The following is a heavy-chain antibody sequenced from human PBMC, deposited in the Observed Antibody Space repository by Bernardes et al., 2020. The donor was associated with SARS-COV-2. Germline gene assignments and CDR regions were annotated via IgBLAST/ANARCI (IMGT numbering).Heavy chain of an antibody. CDR3: AGYGSGSYKWFDP. D-gene: IGHD3-10*01. CDR2: FDPEDGET. J-gene: IGHJ5*02. V-gene: IGHV1-24*01. Sequence: ASVKVSCKVSGYTLTELSMHWVRQAPGKGLEWMGGFDPEDGETIYAQKFQGRVTMTEDTSTDTAYMELSSLRSEDTAVFYCAGYGSGSYKWFDPWGQGTLVTVSS. CDR1: GYTLTELS.